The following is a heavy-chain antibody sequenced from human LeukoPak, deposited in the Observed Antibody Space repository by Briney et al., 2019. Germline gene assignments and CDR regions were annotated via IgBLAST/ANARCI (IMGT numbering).Heavy chain of an antibody. CDR3: ARGMSRYCSSTSCYRWFDP. Sequence: ASVKVSCKASGYSFTSYDINWVRQATGQGLEWMGWMNPNSGNTGYAQKFQGRVTMTRNTSISTAYMELSSLRSEDTAVYYCARGMSRYCSSTSCYRWFDPWGQGTLVTVSS. CDR1: GYSFTSYD. V-gene: IGHV1-8*01. D-gene: IGHD2-2*02. J-gene: IGHJ5*02. CDR2: MNPNSGNT.